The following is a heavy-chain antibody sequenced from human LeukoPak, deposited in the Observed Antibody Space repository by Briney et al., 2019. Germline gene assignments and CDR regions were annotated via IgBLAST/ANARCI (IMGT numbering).Heavy chain of an antibody. Sequence: ASVKVSCTASGYTFTGYYMHWVRQAPGQGLEWMGWINPNSGGTNYAQKFQGRVTMTRDTSISTAYMELSRLRSDDTAVYYCARDSWNDGHYYYYMDVWGKGTTVTVSS. CDR2: INPNSGGT. J-gene: IGHJ6*03. CDR1: GYTFTGYY. CDR3: ARDSWNDGHYYYYMDV. D-gene: IGHD1-1*01. V-gene: IGHV1-2*02.